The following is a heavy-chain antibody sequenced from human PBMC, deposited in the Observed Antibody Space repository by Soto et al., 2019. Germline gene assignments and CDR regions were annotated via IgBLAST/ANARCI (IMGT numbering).Heavy chain of an antibody. CDR2: ISYDGSDK. CDR3: AKSPNFYCSSYHCCKYYFDY. J-gene: IGHJ4*02. CDR1: GSTFNTFG. Sequence: GGSLRLSCAASGSTFNTFGMHWVRQAPGKGLEWVAVISYDGSDKYYSDSVRGRFTISRDNSMNTLYLQMNSLRTEDTAVYYCAKSPNFYCSSYHCCKYYFDYWGQGTLVTVSS. D-gene: IGHD2-2*01. V-gene: IGHV3-30*18.